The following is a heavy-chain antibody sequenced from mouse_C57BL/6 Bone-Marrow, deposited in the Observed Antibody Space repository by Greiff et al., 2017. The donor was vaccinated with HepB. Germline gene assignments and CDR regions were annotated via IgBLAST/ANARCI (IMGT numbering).Heavy chain of an antibody. D-gene: IGHD1-1*01. CDR3: ARDDYDGSSADAMDY. V-gene: IGHV1-75*01. CDR2: IFPGSGST. Sequence: QVQLQQSGPELVKPGASVKISCKASGYTFTDYYINWVKQRPGQGLEWIGWIFPGSGSTYYNEKFKGKATLTVDKSSSTAYMLLSSLTSEDSAVYVWARDDYDGSSADAMDYGGQGTSVTVSS. CDR1: GYTFTDYY. J-gene: IGHJ4*01.